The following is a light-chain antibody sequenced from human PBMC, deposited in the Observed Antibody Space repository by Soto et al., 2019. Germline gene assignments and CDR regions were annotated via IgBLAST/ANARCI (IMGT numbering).Light chain of an antibody. Sequence: QSVLTQPPSVSAAPGQRVTISCTGSSSNIGAGFEVHWYQQLPGTAPKLLIYGNSNRPSGVPDRFSGSKSGNTASLTISGLQAADEADYYCSLYTSENTYVVGTGTKVTVL. J-gene: IGLJ1*01. CDR1: SSNIGAGFE. V-gene: IGLV1-40*01. CDR2: GNS. CDR3: SLYTSENTYV.